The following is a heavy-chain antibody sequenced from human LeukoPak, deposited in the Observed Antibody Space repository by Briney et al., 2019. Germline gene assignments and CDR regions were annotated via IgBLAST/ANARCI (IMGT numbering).Heavy chain of an antibody. J-gene: IGHJ5*02. CDR2: LYDSGST. V-gene: IGHV4-39*07. CDR1: GGSISSSSYY. CDR3: ARKISAAGGRWFDP. Sequence: PSETLSLTCTVSGGSISSSSYYWDWIRQPPGKGLEWIGNLYDSGSTHYNPSLRSRVTISADTSKNQFSLKLSSVTAADTAVYYCARKISAAGGRWFDPWGQGTLVTVSS. D-gene: IGHD6-13*01.